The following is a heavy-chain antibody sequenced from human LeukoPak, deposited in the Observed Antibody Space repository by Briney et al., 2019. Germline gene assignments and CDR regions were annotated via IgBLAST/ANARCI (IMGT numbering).Heavy chain of an antibody. J-gene: IGHJ4*02. D-gene: IGHD1-26*01. CDR2: ISSSSSTI. V-gene: IGHV3-48*01. CDR1: GFTFSSYG. CDR3: ARGVVGATDYFDY. Sequence: GGSLRLSCAASGFTFSSYGMHWVRQAPGKGLEWVSYISSSSSTIYYADSVKGRFTISRDNAKNSLYLQMNSLRAEDTAVYYCARGVVGATDYFDYWGQGTLVTVSS.